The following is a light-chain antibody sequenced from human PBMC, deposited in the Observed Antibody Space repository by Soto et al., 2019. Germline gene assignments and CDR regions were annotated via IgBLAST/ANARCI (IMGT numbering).Light chain of an antibody. CDR3: SSYAGKNNLGV. CDR2: EVN. CDR1: SSDVGGYNY. J-gene: IGLJ2*01. Sequence: QSALTQPPSASGSPGQSVTISCTGTSSDVGGYNYGYWYQQHPGKAPKLMIYEVNKRPSGVPDRFSGSKSGNTASLTVSGLQAEDEGDYYCSSYAGKNNLGVFGGGTKLTVL. V-gene: IGLV2-8*01.